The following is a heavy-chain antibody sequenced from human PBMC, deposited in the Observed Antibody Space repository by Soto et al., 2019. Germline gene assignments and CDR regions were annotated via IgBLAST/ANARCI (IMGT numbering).Heavy chain of an antibody. V-gene: IGHV4-34*01. D-gene: IGHD6-13*01. CDR2: INHSGST. J-gene: IGHJ5*02. CDR1: GGSFSGYY. CDR3: ARGLLYSSSSNWFDP. Sequence: SETLSLTCAVYGGSFSGYYWSWIRQPPGKGLEWIGAINHSGSTNYNPSLKSRVTISVDTSKNQFSLKLSSVTAADTAVYYCARGLLYSSSSNWFDPWGQGTLVTVSS.